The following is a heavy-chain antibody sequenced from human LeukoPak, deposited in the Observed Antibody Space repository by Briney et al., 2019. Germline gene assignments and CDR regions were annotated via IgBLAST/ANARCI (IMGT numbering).Heavy chain of an antibody. J-gene: IGHJ3*02. D-gene: IGHD3-22*01. Sequence: GGSLRLSCAASGFTFRVYAMTWVRQAPGKGLEWVSGISGSGSSTYSADSVKGRFTISRDNSNNTLYLQMNSLRAEDTALYYCAKAKITLIVVDNPNSGALDIWGQGTMVTVSS. V-gene: IGHV3-23*01. CDR1: GFTFRVYA. CDR2: ISGSGSST. CDR3: AKAKITLIVVDNPNSGALDI.